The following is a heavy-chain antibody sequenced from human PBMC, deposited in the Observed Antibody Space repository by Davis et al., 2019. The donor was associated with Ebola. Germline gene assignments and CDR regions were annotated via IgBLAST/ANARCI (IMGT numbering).Heavy chain of an antibody. CDR1: GYTFTGYY. D-gene: IGHD3-3*01. V-gene: IGHV1-2*02. CDR2: INPNSGGT. CDR3: ARGQGVLEWLLYPHFDY. Sequence: ASVKVSCKASGYTFTGYYMHWVRQAPGQGLEWMGWINPNSGGTNYAQKVQGRVTMTRDTSISTAYMELSRLRSDDTAVYYCARGQGVLEWLLYPHFDYWGQGTLVTVSS. J-gene: IGHJ4*02.